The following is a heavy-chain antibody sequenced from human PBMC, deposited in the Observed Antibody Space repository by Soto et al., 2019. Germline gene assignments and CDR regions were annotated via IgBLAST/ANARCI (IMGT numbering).Heavy chain of an antibody. D-gene: IGHD6-13*01. CDR2: ISTDSTYI. V-gene: IGHV3-21*01. CDR3: ARDGVSVAGPDY. J-gene: IGHJ4*02. Sequence: GGSLRLSCAASGFSFRDYHMSWVRQAPGKGLEGVSTISTDSTYIDYADSLQGRFTISRDNAKNSLYLQLNSLRAEDTAVYYCARDGVSVAGPDYWAQGTLDTVSS. CDR1: GFSFRDYH.